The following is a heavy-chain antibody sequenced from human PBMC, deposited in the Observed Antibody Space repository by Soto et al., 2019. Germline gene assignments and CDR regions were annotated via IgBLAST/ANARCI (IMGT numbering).Heavy chain of an antibody. CDR1: GGSISSSSYY. V-gene: IGHV4-39*01. CDR3: ARQMYYYDSSGYYHGGGYFDY. Sequence: SETLSLTCTVSGGSISSSSYYWGWIRQPPGKGLEWIGSIYYSGSTYYNPTLKSRVTISVDTSKNQFSLKLSSVTAADTAVYYCARQMYYYDSSGYYHGGGYFDYWGQGTLVTVSS. CDR2: IYYSGST. D-gene: IGHD3-22*01. J-gene: IGHJ4*02.